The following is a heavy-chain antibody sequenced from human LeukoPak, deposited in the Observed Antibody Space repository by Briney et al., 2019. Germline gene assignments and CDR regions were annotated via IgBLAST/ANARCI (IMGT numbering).Heavy chain of an antibody. D-gene: IGHD2-15*01. J-gene: IGHJ4*02. CDR2: INSDGSSI. V-gene: IGHV3-74*01. CDR3: ARDIRSGQGGFDY. Sequence: GGSLRLSCAASGFTFSSHWMHWVRQAPGKGLVWVSRINSDGSSISYADSVKGRFTISRDNAKNTLYRQMNSLRAEDTAVYYCARDIRSGQGGFDYWGQGTLVTVSS. CDR1: GFTFSSHW.